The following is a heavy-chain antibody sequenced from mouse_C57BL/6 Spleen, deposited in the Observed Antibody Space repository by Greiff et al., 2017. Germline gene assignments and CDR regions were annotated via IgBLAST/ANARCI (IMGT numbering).Heavy chain of an antibody. Sequence: QVQLQQPGAELVKPGASVKLSCKASGYTFTSYWMQWVKQRPGQGLEWIGEIDPSDSYTNYNQKFKGKATLTVDTSSSTAYMQLSSLTSEDSAVXYCARGDSNYAFDYWGQGTTLTVSS. J-gene: IGHJ2*01. CDR1: GYTFTSYW. CDR3: ARGDSNYAFDY. CDR2: IDPSDSYT. D-gene: IGHD2-5*01. V-gene: IGHV1-50*01.